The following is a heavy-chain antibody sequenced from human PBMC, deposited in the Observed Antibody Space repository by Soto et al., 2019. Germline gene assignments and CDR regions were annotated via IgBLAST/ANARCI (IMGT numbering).Heavy chain of an antibody. V-gene: IGHV4-4*02. D-gene: IGHD1-1*01. Sequence: QVQLRESGPGLVKPSGTLSLNCAVSGGSISSTNWWTWVRQSPGKGLEWIGEMYHSGSTTYNPSLRGRVTMSVDKSNNQFSLQLSHVTAADTAVYYCATLPPRIQLAVLPIPPWGRGTLVTVSA. CDR2: MYHSGST. J-gene: IGHJ5*02. CDR3: ATLPPRIQLAVLPIPP. CDR1: GGSISSTNW.